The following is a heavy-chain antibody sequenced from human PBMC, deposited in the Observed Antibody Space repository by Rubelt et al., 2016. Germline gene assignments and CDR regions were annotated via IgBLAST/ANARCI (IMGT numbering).Heavy chain of an antibody. CDR1: SFS. D-gene: IGHD6-13*01. V-gene: IGHV3-48*01. CDR2: ISTSGSTI. CDR3: ARDREIQYSSSWYYYYYGMDV. J-gene: IGHJ6*02. Sequence: SFSMSWVRQVPGKGLEWVSWISTSGSTIFYADSVKGRFTISRDNARDNAKSSLYLQMDSLRADDTAMYYCARDREIQYSSSWYYYYYGMDVWGQGTTVTVSS.